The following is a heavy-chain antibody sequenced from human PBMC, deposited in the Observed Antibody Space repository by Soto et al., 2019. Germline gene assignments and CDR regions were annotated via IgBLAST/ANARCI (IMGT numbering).Heavy chain of an antibody. D-gene: IGHD6-13*01. CDR2: INWNSGSI. Sequence: SLRVSCAASGFTFGDYAMHWVRQVPGKGLEWVSGINWNSGSIGYADSVKGRFAISRDNAKNSLHLQMNSLRAEDTAFYYCVKDESINWYSGHFRHWGQGTLVTVSS. CDR3: VKDESINWYSGHFRH. J-gene: IGHJ1*01. V-gene: IGHV3-9*01. CDR1: GFTFGDYA.